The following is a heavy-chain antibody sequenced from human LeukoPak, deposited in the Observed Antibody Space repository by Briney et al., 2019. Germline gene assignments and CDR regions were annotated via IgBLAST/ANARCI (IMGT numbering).Heavy chain of an antibody. V-gene: IGHV3-23*01. Sequence: GGSLRLSCAASGFTVSSNYMSWVSQAPGKGLEWVSATSGSGGSTYYADSVKGRFTISRDNSKNTLYLQMNSLRAEDTAVYYCAKRGNWGGDPDDYYFDYWGQGTLVTVSS. CDR3: AKRGNWGGDPDDYYFDY. D-gene: IGHD2-21*02. J-gene: IGHJ4*02. CDR2: TSGSGGST. CDR1: GFTVSSNY.